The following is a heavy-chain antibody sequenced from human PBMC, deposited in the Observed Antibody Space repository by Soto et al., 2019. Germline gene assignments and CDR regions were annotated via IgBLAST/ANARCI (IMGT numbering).Heavy chain of an antibody. CDR1: GFTISDYY. Sequence: GGSLRLSCAASGFTISDYYMSWIRQAPGKGLEWVSYISSSSSDTYYADSVKGRFTISRENAKNSLYLQMNSLRAEDTAVYYCARGYSESNSSSSLYYYYGMDVWGQGTTVTVSS. V-gene: IGHV3-11*05. D-gene: IGHD6-6*01. CDR2: ISSSSSDT. J-gene: IGHJ6*02. CDR3: ARGYSESNSSSSLYYYYGMDV.